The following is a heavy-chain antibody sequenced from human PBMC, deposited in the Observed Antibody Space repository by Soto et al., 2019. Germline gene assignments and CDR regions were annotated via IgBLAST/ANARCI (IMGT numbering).Heavy chain of an antibody. D-gene: IGHD3-16*01. CDR1: GGSINNYY. CDR3: ARYDYVWGRHLDY. CDR2: IYTSGAT. J-gene: IGHJ4*02. Sequence: PSETLSLTCTVSGGSINNYYWSWIRQPAGKGLEWIGRIYTSGATNYSPSFKSRVTMSVDTSKNQFSLKLSSVTAADTAVYYCARYDYVWGRHLDYWGQGTLVTVSS. V-gene: IGHV4-4*07.